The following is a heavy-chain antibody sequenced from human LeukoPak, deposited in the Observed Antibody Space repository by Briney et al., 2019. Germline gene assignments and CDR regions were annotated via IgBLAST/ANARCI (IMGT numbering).Heavy chain of an antibody. V-gene: IGHV3-74*01. CDR2: INSDGSST. D-gene: IGHD3-22*01. J-gene: IGHJ4*02. CDR3: ARAWYYYDSSGYYPFDC. Sequence: GGSLRLSCAASGFTFSSYWMHWVRQAPGKGLVWVTRINSDGSSTSYADSVKGRFTISRDNAKNTLYLQMNSLRAEDTAVYYCARAWYYYDSSGYYPFDCWGQGTLVTVSS. CDR1: GFTFSSYW.